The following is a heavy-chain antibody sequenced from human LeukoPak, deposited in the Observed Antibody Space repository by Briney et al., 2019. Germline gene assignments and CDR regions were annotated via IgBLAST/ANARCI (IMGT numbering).Heavy chain of an antibody. CDR1: GGSISSSSYY. CDR3: ARDGIAPAGTIY. V-gene: IGHV4-39*02. J-gene: IGHJ4*02. CDR2: IYYSGNT. Sequence: PSETLSLTCTVSGGSISSSSYYWGWIRQPPGKGLEWIGSIYYSGNTYYNPSLKSRVTISADTSKDQFSLRLSSVTAADTSVYYCARDGIAPAGTIYWGQGTLVTVSS. D-gene: IGHD6-13*01.